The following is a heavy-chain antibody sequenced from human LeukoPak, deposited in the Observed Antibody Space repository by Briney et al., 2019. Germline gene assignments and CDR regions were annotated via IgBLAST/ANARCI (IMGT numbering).Heavy chain of an antibody. CDR1: GYTFTSYG. CDR3: ARDGLGYCSSTSCYSVDY. V-gene: IGHV1-18*01. CDR2: ISAYNGNT. J-gene: IGHJ4*02. D-gene: IGHD2-2*02. Sequence: ASVKVSCKASGYTFTSYGISWVRQAPGQGLEWMGWISAYNGNTNYAQKLQGRVTMTTDTSTSTAYMELRSLRSDDTAVYYCARDGLGYCSSTSCYSVDYWGQGTLVTVSS.